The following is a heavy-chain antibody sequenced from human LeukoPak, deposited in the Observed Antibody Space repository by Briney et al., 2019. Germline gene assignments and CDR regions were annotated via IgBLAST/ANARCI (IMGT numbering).Heavy chain of an antibody. CDR1: GFTFSSYG. CDR3: ARDRYSITSSGWEFDY. Sequence: GGSLRLSCAASGFTFSSYGVHWVRQAPGKGLEWVAVISYDGSNKYYADSVKGRFTISRDNSKNTLYLQMNSLRAEDTAVYYCARDRYSITSSGWEFDYWGQGTLVTVSS. CDR2: ISYDGSNK. V-gene: IGHV3-30*03. J-gene: IGHJ4*02. D-gene: IGHD6-19*01.